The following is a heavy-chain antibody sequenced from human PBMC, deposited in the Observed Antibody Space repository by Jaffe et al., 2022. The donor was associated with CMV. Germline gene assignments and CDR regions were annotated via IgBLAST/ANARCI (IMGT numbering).Heavy chain of an antibody. CDR3: ARGMGYYDFWSGYRRSPNYYYYGMDV. V-gene: IGHV4-34*01. CDR1: GGSFSGYY. J-gene: IGHJ6*02. D-gene: IGHD3-3*01. CDR2: INHSGST. Sequence: QVQLQQWGAGLLKPSETLSLTCAVYGGSFSGYYWSWIRQPPGKGLEWIGEINHSGSTNYNPSLKSRVTISVDTSKNQFSLKLSSVTAADTAVYYCARGMGYYDFWSGYRRSPNYYYYGMDVWGQGTTVTVSS.